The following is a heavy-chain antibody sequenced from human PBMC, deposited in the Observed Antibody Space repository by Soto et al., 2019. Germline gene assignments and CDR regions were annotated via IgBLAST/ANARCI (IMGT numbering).Heavy chain of an antibody. CDR2: ISSSGSTI. Sequence: GGSLRLSCAASGFTFSDYYMSWIRQAPGKGLEWVSYISSSGSTIYYADSVKGRFTISRDNAKNSLYLQMNSLRAEDTAVYYCARVPTYDDSGAGWFDPWGQGTLVTVSS. D-gene: IGHD4-17*01. CDR1: GFTFSDYY. V-gene: IGHV3-11*04. J-gene: IGHJ5*02. CDR3: ARVPTYDDSGAGWFDP.